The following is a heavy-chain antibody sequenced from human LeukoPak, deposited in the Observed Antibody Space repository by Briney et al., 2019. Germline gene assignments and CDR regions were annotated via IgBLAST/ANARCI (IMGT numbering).Heavy chain of an antibody. CDR1: GFTFGGYG. Sequence: QAGRSLRLSCAGSGFTFGGYGMHWFRQIPGKGLEWVAVIAYDGSRAFYADSVKGRFTISRDNSKNTMSVQMDDLRAEDTAVYYCTRYNNDHFDYWGQGTLVTVSS. CDR2: IAYDGSRA. CDR3: TRYNNDHFDY. D-gene: IGHD1-14*01. V-gene: IGHV3-33*01. J-gene: IGHJ4*02.